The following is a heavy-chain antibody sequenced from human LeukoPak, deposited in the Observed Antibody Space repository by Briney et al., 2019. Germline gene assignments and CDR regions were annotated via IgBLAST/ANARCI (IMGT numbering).Heavy chain of an antibody. CDR2: ISSDGNDK. J-gene: IGHJ4*02. Sequence: GGSLRLFCGASGVTFRSYGMQWVRRAPGKGLEGGALISSDGNDKLYGESVRGRFTISRDDSKSTLDVQMKSLRGEDTAVYYCATKVTRGNSGHDYDDWGQGTLVTVS. CDR1: GVTFRSYG. D-gene: IGHD5-12*01. V-gene: IGHV3-30*03. CDR3: ATKVTRGNSGHDYDD.